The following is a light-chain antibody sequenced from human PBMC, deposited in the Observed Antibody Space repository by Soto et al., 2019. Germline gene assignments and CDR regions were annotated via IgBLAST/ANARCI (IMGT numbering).Light chain of an antibody. CDR3: SSYTSSSTDV. CDR2: DVS. CDR1: SSDVGGYNY. V-gene: IGLV2-14*01. J-gene: IGLJ1*01. Sequence: QSVLTQPASVSGSPGQSITISCTGTSSDVGGYNYVSWHQQHPGKAPKLMIYDVSNRPSGVSNRFSGSKSGNTASLTISGLQAEDEADYYCSSYTSSSTDVFGTGTKLTVL.